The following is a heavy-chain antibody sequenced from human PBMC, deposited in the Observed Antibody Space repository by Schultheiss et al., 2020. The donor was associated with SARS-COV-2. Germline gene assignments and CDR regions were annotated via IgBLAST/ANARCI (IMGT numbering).Heavy chain of an antibody. CDR1: GFTFSNAW. CDR2: ISSSGSTI. D-gene: IGHD6-6*01. CDR3: ARVVGYSSSSYTDAFDI. J-gene: IGHJ3*02. Sequence: GGSLRLSCAASGFTFSNAWMNWVRQAPGKGLEWVSYISSSGSTIYYADSVKGRFTISRDNAKNSLYLQMNSLRAEDTAVYYCARVVGYSSSSYTDAFDIWGQGTMVTVSS. V-gene: IGHV3-48*04.